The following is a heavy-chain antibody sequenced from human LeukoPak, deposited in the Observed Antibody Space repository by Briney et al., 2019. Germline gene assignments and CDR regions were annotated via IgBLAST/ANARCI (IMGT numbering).Heavy chain of an antibody. V-gene: IGHV3-9*01. Sequence: PGRSLRLSCAASGFTFEDYAMHWVRQAPGKGLEWVSGISWNSGSIGYADSVKGRFTISRDNAKNSLYLQMNSLRAEDTALYYCAKDINAGTTLNYFDYWGQGTLVTVSS. CDR1: GFTFEDYA. CDR3: AKDINAGTTLNYFDY. J-gene: IGHJ4*02. D-gene: IGHD1-7*01. CDR2: ISWNSGSI.